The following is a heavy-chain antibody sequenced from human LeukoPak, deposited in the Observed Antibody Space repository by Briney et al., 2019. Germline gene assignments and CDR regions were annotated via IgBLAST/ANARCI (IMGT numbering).Heavy chain of an antibody. CDR3: STGSGHAFDI. CDR1: GFTFSSYW. CDR2: INSDGSST. D-gene: IGHD3-10*01. J-gene: IGHJ3*02. V-gene: IGHV3-74*01. Sequence: SGGSLRLSCAASGFTFSSYWMHWVRQVPGKGLVWVSRINSDGSSTSYADSVEGRFTISRDNAKNTLYVQMNSLRAEDTAVYYCSTGSGHAFDIWGRGTMVTVSS.